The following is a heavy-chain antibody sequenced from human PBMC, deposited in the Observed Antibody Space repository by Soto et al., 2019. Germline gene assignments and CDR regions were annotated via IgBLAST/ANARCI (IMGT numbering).Heavy chain of an antibody. CDR1: GYTFTSYE. J-gene: IGHJ4*02. Sequence: QVQLEQSGAEVKKPGASVKVSCKASGYTFTSYEINWVRQATGQGLEWMGWMNPNSGDTGYAQKFQGRVTMTRNTSISTAYMELSSLSSEDTAVYYCARGELLWFGELLRWGQGTLVTVSS. CDR2: MNPNSGDT. V-gene: IGHV1-8*01. D-gene: IGHD3-10*01. CDR3: ARGELLWFGELLR.